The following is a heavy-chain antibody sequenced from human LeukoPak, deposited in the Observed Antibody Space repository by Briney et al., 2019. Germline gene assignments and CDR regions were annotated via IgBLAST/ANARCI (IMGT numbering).Heavy chain of an antibody. Sequence: GESLKISCKGSGYSFTSYWIGWVRQMPGKGLEWMGIIYPGDSDTRYSPSFQGQVTISADKSISTAYLQWSSLKASDTAMYYCARSLGSHNYQPHCFDYWGQGTLVTVSS. CDR2: IYPGDSDT. V-gene: IGHV5-51*01. J-gene: IGHJ4*02. CDR1: GYSFTSYW. D-gene: IGHD5-24*01. CDR3: ARSLGSHNYQPHCFDY.